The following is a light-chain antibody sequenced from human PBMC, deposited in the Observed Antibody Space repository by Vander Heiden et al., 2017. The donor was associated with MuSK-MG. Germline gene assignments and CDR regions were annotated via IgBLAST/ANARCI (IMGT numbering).Light chain of an antibody. CDR1: KLGAKS. Sequence: SYELTQPPSVSVSPGQTASITCAGDKLGAKSACWYQQKPGQSPVLVIYKDSKRATGIPEPCSGSNSGNTATLTIGGTEDMDEDDYYWQARDSSNVVFGGGTKLTVL. CDR2: KDS. CDR3: QARDSSNVV. V-gene: IGLV3-1*01. J-gene: IGLJ2*01.